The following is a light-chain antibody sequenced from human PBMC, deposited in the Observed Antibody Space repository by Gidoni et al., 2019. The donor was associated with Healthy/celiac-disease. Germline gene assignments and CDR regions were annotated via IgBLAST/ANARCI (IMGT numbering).Light chain of an antibody. V-gene: IGKV2-28*01. Sequence: DIVMTQSPLSLPVTPGEPASISCRSSQSFLHSNGYNYLDWYLQKPGQSPQLLIYLGSNRASGVPDRFSGSGSGTDFTLKISRVEAEDVGVYYCMQALQTPASFXXXTKLEIK. CDR1: QSFLHSNGYNY. CDR3: MQALQTPAS. CDR2: LGS. J-gene: IGKJ2*03.